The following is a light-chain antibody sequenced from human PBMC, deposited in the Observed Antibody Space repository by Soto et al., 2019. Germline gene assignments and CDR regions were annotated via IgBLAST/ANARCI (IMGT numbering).Light chain of an antibody. CDR3: ASYTDTTTQV. V-gene: IGLV2-14*01. J-gene: IGLJ3*02. Sequence: QSALTQPASVSASPGQSITISCTGTNSDVGKFDYVSWYQHHPGKAPKLVISAVTRRSSGVSDRFSGSKSGNTATLTISGLQAEDEADYYCASYTDTTTQVFGGGTK. CDR1: NSDVGKFDY. CDR2: AVT.